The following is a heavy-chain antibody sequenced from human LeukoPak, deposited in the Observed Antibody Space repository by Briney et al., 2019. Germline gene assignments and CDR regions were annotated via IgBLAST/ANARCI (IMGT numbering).Heavy chain of an antibody. CDR1: GGSISSGGYY. CDR2: IYYSGST. V-gene: IGHV4-31*03. J-gene: IGHJ4*02. Sequence: SETLSLTCTVSGGSISSGGYYWSWIRQHPGKGLEWIGYIYYSGSTYYNPSLKSRVTISVDTSKNQFSLKLSSVTAADTAVYYCARAGIYDSSGYSYRFFDYWGQGTLVTVSS. CDR3: ARAGIYDSSGYSYRFFDY. D-gene: IGHD3-22*01.